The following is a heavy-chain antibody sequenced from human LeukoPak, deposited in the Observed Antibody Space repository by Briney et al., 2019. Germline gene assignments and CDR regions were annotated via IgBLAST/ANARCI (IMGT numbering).Heavy chain of an antibody. J-gene: IGHJ4*02. CDR2: INHSGST. D-gene: IGHD3-16*02. CDR1: GGSFSGYY. CDR3: ARSLYPYYFDY. V-gene: IGHV4-34*01. Sequence: SETLSLTCAVYGGSFSGYYWSWIRQPPGKGLEWIGEINHSGSTNYNPSLKSRVTISVDTSKNQFSLKLSSVTAADTAVYYCARSLYPYYFDYWGQGTLVTVSS.